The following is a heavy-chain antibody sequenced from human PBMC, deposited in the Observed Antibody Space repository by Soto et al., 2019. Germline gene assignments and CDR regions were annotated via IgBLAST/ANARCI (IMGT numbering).Heavy chain of an antibody. CDR2: IYYSGST. V-gene: IGHV4-61*01. D-gene: IGHD5-18*01. J-gene: IGHJ6*02. CDR3: ARETIVDTAMVYYYYGMDV. Sequence: KASETLSLTCTVSGGSVSSGSYYWSWIRQPPGKGLGWIGYIYYSGSTNYNPSLKSRVTISVDTSKNQFSLKLSSVTAADTAVYYCARETIVDTAMVYYYYGMDVWGQGTTVTVSS. CDR1: GGSVSSGSYY.